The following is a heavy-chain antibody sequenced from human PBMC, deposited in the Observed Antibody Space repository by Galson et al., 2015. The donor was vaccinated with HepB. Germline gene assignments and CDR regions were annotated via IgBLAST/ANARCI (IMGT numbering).Heavy chain of an antibody. V-gene: IGHV3-13*05. CDR2: IGTAGDP. J-gene: IGHJ6*02. CDR3: ARGTGTTFYYGMDV. D-gene: IGHD1-1*01. CDR1: GFTFSSYD. Sequence: SLRLSCAASGFTFSSYDMHWVRQATGKGLEWVPAIGTAGDPYYPGSVKGRFTISRENAKNSLYLQMNSLRAGDTVVYYCARGTGTTFYYGMDVWGQGTTVTVSS.